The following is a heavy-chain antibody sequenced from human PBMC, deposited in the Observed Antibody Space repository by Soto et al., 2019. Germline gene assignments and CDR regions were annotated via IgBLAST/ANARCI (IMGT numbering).Heavy chain of an antibody. Sequence: PGGSLRLSCAASGFTFSSYWMSWVRQAPGKGLEWVANIKQDGSEKYYVDSVKGRFTISRDNAKNSLYLQMNSLRAEDTAVYYCARDGNYDFWSGYYPGSFDYWGQGTLVTVSS. D-gene: IGHD3-3*01. CDR2: IKQDGSEK. CDR3: ARDGNYDFWSGYYPGSFDY. V-gene: IGHV3-7*01. J-gene: IGHJ4*01. CDR1: GFTFSSYW.